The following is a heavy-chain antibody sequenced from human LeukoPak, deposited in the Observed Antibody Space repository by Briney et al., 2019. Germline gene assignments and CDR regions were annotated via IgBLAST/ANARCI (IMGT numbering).Heavy chain of an antibody. CDR1: GYTFTNYG. CDR2: INAYNGNT. D-gene: IGHD3-22*01. Sequence: GASVKVSCKASGYTFTNYGISWVRRAPGQGLEWMGWINAYNGNTNYAQKLQGRVTMTTDTSTNTAYMELRSLRSDDTAVYYCARGGYYYDSSGHYSEDAFDIWGQGTMVTVSS. V-gene: IGHV1-18*01. CDR3: ARGGYYYDSSGHYSEDAFDI. J-gene: IGHJ3*02.